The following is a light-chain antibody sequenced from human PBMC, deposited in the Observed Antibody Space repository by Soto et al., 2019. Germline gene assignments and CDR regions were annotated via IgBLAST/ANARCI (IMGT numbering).Light chain of an antibody. J-gene: IGKJ1*01. CDR3: KQSNSFPRT. V-gene: IGKV1-12*01. Sequence: DIQMTQSPSSVSASVGDRVTITCRASQDIISWLAWYQQKPGKAPKLLIYAASSLQSGVPSRFSGSGSGTDFTLTIRSLQPEDFATYYCKQSNSFPRTFGQGTKVEIK. CDR1: QDIISW. CDR2: AAS.